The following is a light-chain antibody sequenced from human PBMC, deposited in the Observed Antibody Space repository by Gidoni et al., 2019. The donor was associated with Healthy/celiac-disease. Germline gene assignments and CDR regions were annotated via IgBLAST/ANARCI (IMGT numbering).Light chain of an antibody. CDR3: QSADSSGTYVV. CDR1: ALPKQY. J-gene: IGLJ2*01. Sequence: SYELTPPPSVSVSPGQTARITCSGDALPKQYAYWYQQKPGQAPVLVIYKDSERPSGIPERFSGSSAGTTVTLTSSGVQAEDEADYYCQSADSSGTYVVLGGGTKLTVL. CDR2: KDS. V-gene: IGLV3-25*02.